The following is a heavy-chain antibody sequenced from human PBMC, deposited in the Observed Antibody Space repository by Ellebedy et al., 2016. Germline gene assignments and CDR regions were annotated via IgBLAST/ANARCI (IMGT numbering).Heavy chain of an antibody. V-gene: IGHV3-9*01. J-gene: IGHJ4*02. CDR2: ISWNSGSI. CDR1: GFTFDDYA. Sequence: GGSLRLSCAASGFTFDDYAMHWVRQAPGKGLEWVSGISWNSGSIGYADSVRGRFTISRDNAKNSLYLQMNSLRAEDTALYYCAKALWFGELSCFDYWGQGTLVTVSS. CDR3: AKALWFGELSCFDY. D-gene: IGHD3-10*01.